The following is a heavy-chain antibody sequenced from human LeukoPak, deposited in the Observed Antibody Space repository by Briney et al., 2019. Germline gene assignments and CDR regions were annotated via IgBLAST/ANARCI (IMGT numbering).Heavy chain of an antibody. CDR1: GGSLRSGSYN. CDR2: IHNTGKT. V-gene: IGHV4-31*03. D-gene: IGHD4-17*01. J-gene: IGHJ6*03. CDR3: ARKNDYGDSNYIDV. Sequence: SQTLSLTCTVSGGSLRSGSYNWGWIRQHPGKGLEWIGYIHNTGKTDYNPSLKSRIIISLDTSKNRFSLRLSSVTAADTALYYCARKNDYGDSNYIDVECKGPTVTVSS.